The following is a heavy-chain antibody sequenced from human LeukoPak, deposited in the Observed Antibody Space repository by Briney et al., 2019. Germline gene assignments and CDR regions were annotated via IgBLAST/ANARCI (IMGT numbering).Heavy chain of an antibody. CDR1: GGTFSSYA. V-gene: IGHV1-69*06. CDR2: IIPIFGTA. Sequence: SVKVSCKASGGTFSSYAISWVRQAPGQGLEWMGGIIPIFGTANYAQKFQGRVTITADKSTSTAYMELSSLRSEDTAVYYCAREYSGSWLDIHDAFDIWGQGTMVTVSS. J-gene: IGHJ3*02. CDR3: AREYSGSWLDIHDAFDI. D-gene: IGHD6-13*01.